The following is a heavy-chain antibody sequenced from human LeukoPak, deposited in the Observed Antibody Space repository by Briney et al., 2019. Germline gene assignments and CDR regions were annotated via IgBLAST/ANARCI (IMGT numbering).Heavy chain of an antibody. Sequence: GGSLRLSCAASGFTVSSNYMSWVRQAPGKGLEWVSVIYSGGSTYYADSVKGRFTISRDNSKDTLYLQMNSLRAEDTAVYYCARGPLPAAPTFFDYWGQGTLVTVSS. D-gene: IGHD2-2*01. J-gene: IGHJ4*02. CDR3: ARGPLPAAPTFFDY. CDR2: IYSGGST. CDR1: GFTVSSNY. V-gene: IGHV3-66*01.